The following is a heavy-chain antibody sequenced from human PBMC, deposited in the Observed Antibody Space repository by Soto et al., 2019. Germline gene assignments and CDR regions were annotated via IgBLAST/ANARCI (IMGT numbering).Heavy chain of an antibody. CDR3: ARTKTSSTSFHVDY. CDR2: ISGYNGDT. CDR1: SYSFNKYG. V-gene: IGHV1-18*01. J-gene: IGHJ4*02. D-gene: IGHD2-2*01. Sequence: ASVKVSCKTSSYSFNKYGVSWVRQAPGQGLEYMGWISGYNGDTNYAQKFQGRVTMTTDTSTRTGYLELRSLRSDDTAVYYCARTKTSSTSFHVDYWGQGTQVTVSS.